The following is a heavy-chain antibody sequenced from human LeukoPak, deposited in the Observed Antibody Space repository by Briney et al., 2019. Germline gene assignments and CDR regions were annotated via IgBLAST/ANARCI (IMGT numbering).Heavy chain of an antibody. J-gene: IGHJ6*03. Sequence: PSGTLSLTCAVSSGSIFNSNWWSWVRQPPGKGLEWIGQIFHSGSTSYSPSLKSRVTISVDKSKNQFSLKLTSVTAADTAVYYCARHGMVRGAHYYYYMDVWGKGTTVTISS. CDR2: IFHSGST. CDR3: ARHGMVRGAHYYYYMDV. V-gene: IGHV4-4*02. CDR1: SGSIFNSNW. D-gene: IGHD3-10*01.